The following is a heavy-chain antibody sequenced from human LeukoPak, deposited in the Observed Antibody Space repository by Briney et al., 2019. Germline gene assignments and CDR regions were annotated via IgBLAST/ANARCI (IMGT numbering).Heavy chain of an antibody. CDR3: ARDTLRGSAFDI. J-gene: IGHJ3*02. D-gene: IGHD5/OR15-5a*01. CDR1: GGSISSYY. CDR2: IYSGGST. Sequence: ETLSLTCTVSGGSISSYYWSWIRQPPGKGLEWVSVIYSGGSTYYADSVKGRFTISRDNSKNTLYLQMNSLRAEDTAVYYCARDTLRGSAFDIWGQGTMVTVSS. V-gene: IGHV3-66*01.